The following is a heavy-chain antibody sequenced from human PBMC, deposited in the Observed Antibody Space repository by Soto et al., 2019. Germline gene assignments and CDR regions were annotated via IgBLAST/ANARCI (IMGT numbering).Heavy chain of an antibody. D-gene: IGHD3-9*01. Sequence: QLQLQESGPGLVKPSETLSLTCTVSGGSISSSSYYWVWIRPPPGKGLAWIGSIYYSGSTYSNPSLKSRVTISVDKSKNQFSRKLSSVTAADTAVYYCARQGGDYDILTGEFDYWGQGTLVTVSS. CDR3: ARQGGDYDILTGEFDY. CDR1: GGSISSSSYY. V-gene: IGHV4-39*01. J-gene: IGHJ4*02. CDR2: IYYSGST.